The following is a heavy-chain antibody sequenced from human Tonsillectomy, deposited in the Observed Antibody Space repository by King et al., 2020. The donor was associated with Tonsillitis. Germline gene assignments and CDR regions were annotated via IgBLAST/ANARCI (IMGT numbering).Heavy chain of an antibody. D-gene: IGHD2-8*01. CDR1: GFTFSSYG. Sequence: QLVQSGGGVVKPGRSLRLSCAASGFTFSSYGMHWVRQAPGKGLEWVAVITNNSGSRNYEDSVQGRFTITRENSKNTLYLQMNSLRAEDTAVYYCAKGLMVYAYRFDAFDIWGQGTMVTVSS. J-gene: IGHJ3*02. CDR2: ITNNSGSR. CDR3: AKGLMVYAYRFDAFDI. V-gene: IGHV3-30*18.